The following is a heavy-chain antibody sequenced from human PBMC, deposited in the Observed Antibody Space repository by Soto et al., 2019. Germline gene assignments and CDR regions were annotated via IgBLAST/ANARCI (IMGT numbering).Heavy chain of an antibody. V-gene: IGHV4-59*01. J-gene: IGHJ5*01. CDR1: GGSISSYY. CDR2: IFYSGST. CDR3: ASMIGDPVLSFDS. Sequence: SETLSLTCTVSGGSISSYYWSWIRQPPGKGLEWIGFIFYSGSTSYNPSLKSRVTISIDTSEYQFSLKLNSVTAADTAVYYCASMIGDPVLSFDSWGQGSLVTVSS. D-gene: IGHD3-10*02.